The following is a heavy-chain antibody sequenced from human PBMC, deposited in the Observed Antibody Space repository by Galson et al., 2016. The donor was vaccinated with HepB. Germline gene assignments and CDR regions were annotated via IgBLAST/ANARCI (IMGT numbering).Heavy chain of an antibody. CDR2: ISWNSGNT. V-gene: IGHV3-9*01. CDR3: AKAPQYCSSTSCRNWFDP. D-gene: IGHD2-2*01. CDR1: GFTFDDYA. Sequence: SLRLSCAASGFTFDDYAMHWVRQAPGKGLEWVSGISWNSGNTGYADSVKGRFTISRDNAKDSLYLQMNSLRTEDTALYYCAKAPQYCSSTSCRNWFDPWGLGTLVTVSS. J-gene: IGHJ5*02.